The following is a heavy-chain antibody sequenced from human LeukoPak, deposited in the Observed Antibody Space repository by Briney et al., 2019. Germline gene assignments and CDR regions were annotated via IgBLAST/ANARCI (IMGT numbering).Heavy chain of an antibody. Sequence: GGSLRLSCAASGFTFSSYGMRWVRQAPGKGLEWVAFIRYDGSNKYYADSVKGRFTISRDNSKNTLYLQMNSLRAEDTAVYYCAKGSGYYHPLDYWGQGTLVTVSS. CDR3: AKGSGYYHPLDY. V-gene: IGHV3-30*02. CDR2: IRYDGSNK. CDR1: GFTFSSYG. J-gene: IGHJ4*02. D-gene: IGHD3-22*01.